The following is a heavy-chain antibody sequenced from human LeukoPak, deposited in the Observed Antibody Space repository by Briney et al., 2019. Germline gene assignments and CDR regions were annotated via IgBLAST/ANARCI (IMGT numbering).Heavy chain of an antibody. V-gene: IGHV4-4*07. CDR1: GGSISSYY. CDR3: AREADTAMVDY. J-gene: IGHJ4*02. Sequence: SETLSLTCTVSGGSISSYYWSWIRQPAGKGLEWIGRIYTSGSTNYNPSLKSRVTISVDKSKNQFSLKLSSVTAADTAVYYCAREADTAMVDYWGQGYLVTVSS. D-gene: IGHD5-18*01. CDR2: IYTSGST.